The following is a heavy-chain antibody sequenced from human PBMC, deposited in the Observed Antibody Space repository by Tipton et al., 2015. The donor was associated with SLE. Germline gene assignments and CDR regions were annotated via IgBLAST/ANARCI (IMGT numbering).Heavy chain of an antibody. Sequence: TLSLTCTVSGGSISSHYWSWIRQPPGKGLEWIGYIYYSGSTNYNPSLKSRVTISVDTSKNQFSLKLSSVTAADTAMYYCAREGSSGWFYWYFDLWGRGTLVTVSS. CDR1: GGSISSHY. CDR3: AREGSSGWFYWYFDL. V-gene: IGHV4-59*11. D-gene: IGHD6-19*01. J-gene: IGHJ2*01. CDR2: IYYSGST.